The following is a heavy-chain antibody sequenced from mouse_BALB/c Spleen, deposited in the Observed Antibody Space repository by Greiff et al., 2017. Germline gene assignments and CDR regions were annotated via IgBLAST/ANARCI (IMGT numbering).Heavy chain of an antibody. J-gene: IGHJ1*01. Sequence: EVKLMESGGGLVQPGGSRKLSCAASGFTFSSFGMHWVRQAPEKGLEWVAYISSGSSTIYYADTVKGRFTISRDNSKNTLFLQMTSLRSEDTAMYYCARESPQLTYWYFDVWGAGTTVTVSS. CDR2: ISSGSSTI. V-gene: IGHV5-17*02. D-gene: IGHD4-1*02. CDR3: ARESPQLTYWYFDV. CDR1: GFTFSSFG.